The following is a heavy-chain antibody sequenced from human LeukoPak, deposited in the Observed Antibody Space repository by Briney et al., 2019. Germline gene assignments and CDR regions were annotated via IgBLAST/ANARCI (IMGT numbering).Heavy chain of an antibody. CDR1: GFTFSTYG. CDR2: IRYDGNNK. V-gene: IGHV3-30*02. CDR3: AKIEGKYQLANVPDH. Sequence: GGSLKLSCAASGFTFSTYGMHWVRQAPGKGLEWVAFIRYDGNNKYYADFVKGRFTISRDNSKDTLYLHMNSLRTEDTAVYYCAKIEGKYQLANVPDHWGQGTLVTVSS. D-gene: IGHD2-2*01. J-gene: IGHJ4*02.